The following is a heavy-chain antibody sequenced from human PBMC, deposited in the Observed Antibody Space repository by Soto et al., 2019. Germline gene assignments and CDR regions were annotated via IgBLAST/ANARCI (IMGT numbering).Heavy chain of an antibody. V-gene: IGHV1-18*04. CDR1: GYTFTTYG. CDR2: ISAYNGNT. D-gene: IGHD3-10*01. CDR3: ARDLPYYVGSEPTGDY. Sequence: ASVKVSCKASGYTFTTYGISWVRQSPGQGLEWMGWISAYNGNTNYAQKLQGRVTMITDTSTSTAYMDLRSLRSDDTAVYYCARDLPYYVGSEPTGDYWGQGTLVTVSS. J-gene: IGHJ4*02.